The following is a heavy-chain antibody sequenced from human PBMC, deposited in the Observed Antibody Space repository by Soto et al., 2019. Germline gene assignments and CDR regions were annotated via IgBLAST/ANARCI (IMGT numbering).Heavy chain of an antibody. V-gene: IGHV4-59*01. CDR2: IYYSGST. J-gene: IGHJ5*02. CDR1: GGSISSYY. Sequence: QVQLQESGPGLVKPSETLSLTCTVSGGSISSYYWSWIRQPPGKGLEWIGYIYYSGSTNYNPSLKSRVTISVDTSKNQFSLKLSSVTAADTAVYYCASSPSLASYDGWYGLWFDPWGQGTLVTVSS. CDR3: ASSPSLASYDGWYGLWFDP. D-gene: IGHD6-19*01.